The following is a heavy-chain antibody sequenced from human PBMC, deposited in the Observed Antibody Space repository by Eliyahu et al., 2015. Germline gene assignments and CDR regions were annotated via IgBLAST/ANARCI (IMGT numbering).Heavy chain of an antibody. D-gene: IGHD1-1*01. V-gene: IGHV3-30*02. J-gene: IGHJ4*02. CDR2: IRFDGENK. CDR3: ARDFHNVALDY. Sequence: QVQLVESGGGVVQPGGSLXVXCAASGXTFGGYAMHXVRQAPGKGLEWVAVIRFDGENKYYADSVKGRFTISRDNSKNMLYLHMNSLRAEDTALYYCARDFHNVALDYWGQGTLVSVSS. CDR1: GXTFGGYA.